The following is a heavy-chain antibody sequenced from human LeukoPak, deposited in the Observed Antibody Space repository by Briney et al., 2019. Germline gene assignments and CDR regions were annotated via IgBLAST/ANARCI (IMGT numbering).Heavy chain of an antibody. D-gene: IGHD1-1*01. V-gene: IGHV3-23*01. CDR1: GFTFSSYA. J-gene: IGHJ6*02. CDR3: ASSGTASRGAMDV. Sequence: GGSLRLSCAASGFTFSSYAMTWVRQAPGKGLEWVSAIYSGGSTFYADSVRGRFNISRDNSRKTMFLQMSSLRVEDAGVYYCASSGTASRGAMDVWGQGTTVTVSS. CDR2: IYSGGST.